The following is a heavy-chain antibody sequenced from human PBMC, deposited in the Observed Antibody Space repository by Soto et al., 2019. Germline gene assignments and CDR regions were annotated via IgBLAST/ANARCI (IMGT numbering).Heavy chain of an antibody. V-gene: IGHV4-34*01. CDR1: GGSFSRYY. J-gene: IGHJ6*03. Sequence: SETLSLTCAVYGGSFSRYYWSWLRQPPGKGLEWIGEINHSGSTNYNPSLKSRVTISVDTSKNQFSLKLSSVTAADTAVYYCARGLGYQLLSQNYYYYMDDWGKGTTVTVSS. CDR2: INHSGST. CDR3: ARGLGYQLLSQNYYYYMDD. D-gene: IGHD2-2*01.